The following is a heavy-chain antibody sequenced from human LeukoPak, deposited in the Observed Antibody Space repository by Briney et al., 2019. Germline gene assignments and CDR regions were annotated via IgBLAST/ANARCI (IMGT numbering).Heavy chain of an antibody. CDR1: GGSISSSSYY. CDR2: IYYSGST. D-gene: IGHD4-17*01. Sequence: SETLSLTCTVSGGSISSSSYYWGWIRQPPGKGLEWIGSIYYSGSTYYNPSLKSRVTISVDTSKNQFSLKLSSVTAADTAVYYCARDENYGDYVMYDAFDIWGQGTMVTVSS. CDR3: ARDENYGDYVMYDAFDI. J-gene: IGHJ3*02. V-gene: IGHV4-39*07.